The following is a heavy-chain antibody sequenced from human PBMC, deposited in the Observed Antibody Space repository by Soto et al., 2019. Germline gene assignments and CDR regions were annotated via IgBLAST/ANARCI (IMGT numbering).Heavy chain of an antibody. Sequence: SETLSLTCAVSGGSISRGGYSWSWIRQPPGKGLEWIGYIYHSGSTYYNPSLKSRVTISVDRSKNQFSLKLSSVTAADTAVYYCARGVVVVPAATYYFDYWGQGTRVTVSS. D-gene: IGHD2-2*01. V-gene: IGHV4-30-2*01. J-gene: IGHJ4*02. CDR2: IYHSGST. CDR3: ARGVVVVPAATYYFDY. CDR1: GGSISRGGYS.